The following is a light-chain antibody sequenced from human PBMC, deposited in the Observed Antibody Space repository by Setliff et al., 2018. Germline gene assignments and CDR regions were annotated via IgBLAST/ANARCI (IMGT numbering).Light chain of an antibody. V-gene: IGLV2-14*01. J-gene: IGLJ1*01. CDR3: SSYISSSTVV. Sequence: QSALTQPASVSGSPGQSITISCTGTSSDVGGYNYVSWYQQHPGKAPKLMIYDVSKRPSGVSNRLSGSKSGNTASLTISGLQAEDEADYYCSSYISSSTVVFGTGTKVTVL. CDR2: DVS. CDR1: SSDVGGYNY.